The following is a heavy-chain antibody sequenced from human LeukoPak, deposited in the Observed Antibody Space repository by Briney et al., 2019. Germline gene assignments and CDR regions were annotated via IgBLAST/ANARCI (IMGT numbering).Heavy chain of an antibody. CDR2: INHSGST. V-gene: IGHV4-34*01. CDR1: GGSFSGYY. Sequence: SETLSLTCAVYGGSFSGYYWSWIRQPPGKGLEWIEEINHSGSTNYNPSLKSRVTISVDTSKNQFSLKLSSVTAADTAVYYCAREAPRTYYYDSSGYPHGDYWGQGTLVTVSS. J-gene: IGHJ4*02. D-gene: IGHD3-22*01. CDR3: AREAPRTYYYDSSGYPHGDY.